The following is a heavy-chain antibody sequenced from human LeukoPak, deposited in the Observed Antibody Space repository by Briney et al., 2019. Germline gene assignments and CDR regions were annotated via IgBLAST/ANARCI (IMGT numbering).Heavy chain of an antibody. J-gene: IGHJ4*02. D-gene: IGHD4-17*01. CDR1: GGSISSSNW. CDR3: ARRGPYGDYVDS. Sequence: SGTLSLTCAVSGGSISSSNWWSWVRQPPGKGLEWIGEIYHSGSTNYNPSLKSRVTISVDTSKNQFSLKLSSVTAADTAVYYCARRGPYGDYVDSWGQGTLVTVSS. V-gene: IGHV4-4*02. CDR2: IYHSGST.